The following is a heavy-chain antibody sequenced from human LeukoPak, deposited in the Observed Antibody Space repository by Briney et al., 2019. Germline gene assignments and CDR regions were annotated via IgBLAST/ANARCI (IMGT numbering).Heavy chain of an antibody. Sequence: SETLSLTCAVSGYSISSGYYWGWIRQPAGKGLEWIGSIYHSGSTFYNPSLKSRVTISVDTSKNQFSLRLSSVTASDTAVYYCARHEAEMATILGNYWGQGTLVTVSS. J-gene: IGHJ4*02. CDR1: GYSISSGYY. CDR2: IYHSGST. D-gene: IGHD5-24*01. CDR3: ARHEAEMATILGNY. V-gene: IGHV4-38-2*01.